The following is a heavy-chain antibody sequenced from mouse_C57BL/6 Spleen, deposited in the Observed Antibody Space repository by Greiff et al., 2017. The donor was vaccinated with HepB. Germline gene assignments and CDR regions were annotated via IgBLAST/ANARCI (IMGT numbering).Heavy chain of an antibody. D-gene: IGHD1-1*01. CDR3: TTYSSYAAWFAY. J-gene: IGHJ3*01. CDR1: GFNIKDDY. Sequence: EVKLQESGAELVRPGASVKLSCTASGFNIKDDYMHWVKQRPEQGLEWIGWIDPENGDTEYASKFQGKATITADTSSNTAYLQLSSLTSEDTAVYYCTTYSSYAAWFAYWGQGTLVTVSA. V-gene: IGHV14-4*01. CDR2: IDPENGDT.